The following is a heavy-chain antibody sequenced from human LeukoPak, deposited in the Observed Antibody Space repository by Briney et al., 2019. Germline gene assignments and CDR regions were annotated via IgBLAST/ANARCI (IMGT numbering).Heavy chain of an antibody. Sequence: GGSLRLSCAASGFTFSSYSMNWVRQAPGKGLEWVSSISSSSSYIYYADSVKGRFTIPRDNAKNSLYLQMNSLRAEDTAVYYCARPWYGNYYYGMDVWGQGTTVTVSS. J-gene: IGHJ6*02. V-gene: IGHV3-21*01. CDR2: ISSSSSYI. CDR3: ARPWYGNYYYGMDV. D-gene: IGHD2-15*01. CDR1: GFTFSSYS.